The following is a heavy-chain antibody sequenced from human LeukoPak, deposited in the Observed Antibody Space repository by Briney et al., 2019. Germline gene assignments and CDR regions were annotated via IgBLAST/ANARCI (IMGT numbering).Heavy chain of an antibody. J-gene: IGHJ4*02. CDR3: ARVGEYSRSFYFDY. Sequence: PSETLSLTCTVSGGSISSYYWSWIRQPAGKGLEWIGRIYTSGSTNYNPSLKSRVTMSVDTSKNQFSLKLSSVTAADTAVYYCARVGEYSRSFYFDYWGQGTLVTVSS. V-gene: IGHV4-4*07. D-gene: IGHD3-16*01. CDR1: GGSISSYY. CDR2: IYTSGST.